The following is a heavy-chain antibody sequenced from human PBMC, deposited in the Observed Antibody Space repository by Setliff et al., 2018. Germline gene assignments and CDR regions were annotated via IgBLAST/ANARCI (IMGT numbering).Heavy chain of an antibody. V-gene: IGHV1-69*05. CDR3: ARDAGPFGVSYYYYGMDV. J-gene: IGHJ6*02. Sequence: ASVKVSCTASGGTFNSYAISWVRQTPGQGLEWMGGIIPIFGTANYAQKFQGRVTITTGESTSTADMERSSLRSEDTAVYYCARDAGPFGVSYYYYGMDVWGQGTTVTVSS. D-gene: IGHD3-16*01. CDR1: GGTFNSYA. CDR2: IIPIFGTA.